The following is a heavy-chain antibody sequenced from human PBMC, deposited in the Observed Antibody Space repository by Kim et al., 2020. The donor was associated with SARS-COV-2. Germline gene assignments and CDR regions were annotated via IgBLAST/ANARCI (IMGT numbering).Heavy chain of an antibody. Sequence: GITHFTSSLKSRVSISVDTSNNHFSLHLNSVTAADTAVYYCARLGAALDYWGQGALVTVSS. J-gene: IGHJ4*02. D-gene: IGHD6-6*01. V-gene: IGHV4-61*03. CDR2: GIT. CDR3: ARLGAALDY.